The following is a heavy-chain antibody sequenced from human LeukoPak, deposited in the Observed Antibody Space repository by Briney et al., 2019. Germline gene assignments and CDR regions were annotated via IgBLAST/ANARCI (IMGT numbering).Heavy chain of an antibody. J-gene: IGHJ4*02. D-gene: IGHD2-21*01. V-gene: IGHV3-48*03. CDR1: GFTFSSYE. CDR3: ARDLYPGVV. Sequence: GGSLRLSCAASGFTFSSYEMNWVRQAPGKALEWVSYISSSGSPINYADSVKGRFTISRDNAKNSLYLQMNSLRAEDTAVYYCARDLYPGVVWGQGTLVTVSS. CDR2: ISSSGSPI.